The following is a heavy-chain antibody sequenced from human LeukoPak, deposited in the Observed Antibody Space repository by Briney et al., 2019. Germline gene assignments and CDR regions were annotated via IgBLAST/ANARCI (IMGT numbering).Heavy chain of an antibody. CDR2: IGGGGVVT. V-gene: IGHV3-23*01. CDR1: GFTFNNYA. Sequence: PGGSLRLSCAGSGFTFNNYAMNWVRQAPGKGLEWVSSIGGGGVVTIYAESVQGRFTVSRDDSKKTVDLQMNSLRAEDTATYYCTKGGDSHGNPSSWGQGTLVIVSS. J-gene: IGHJ5*02. D-gene: IGHD2-21*01. CDR3: TKGGDSHGNPSS.